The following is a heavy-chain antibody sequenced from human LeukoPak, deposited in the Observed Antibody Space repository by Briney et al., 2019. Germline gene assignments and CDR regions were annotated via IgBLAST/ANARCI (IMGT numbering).Heavy chain of an antibody. D-gene: IGHD3-9*01. Sequence: PSETLSLTCTVSGGSISTYYWSWIRQPAGKGLEWIGLISASGSTIYNPSLKSRVTMSVDTSKNQFSLRVTSVTAADTAMYYCARDNNAGGHTIFYMGVWGNGTTVTVSS. CDR3: ARDNNAGGHTIFYMGV. CDR2: ISASGST. V-gene: IGHV4-4*07. CDR1: GGSISTYY. J-gene: IGHJ6*03.